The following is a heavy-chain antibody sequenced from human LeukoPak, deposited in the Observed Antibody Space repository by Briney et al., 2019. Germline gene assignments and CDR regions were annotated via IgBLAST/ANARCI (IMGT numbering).Heavy chain of an antibody. CDR2: ISGRGNYI. Sequence: PGGSLRLSCAASGFTLSDHYMDRVRQAPGKGLEWVSSISGRGNYIFYADSVKGRFTISRDSAKNSLSLQMNSLRAEDTAVYYCAKDQGFDYYDSSGYYLDYWGQGTLVTVSS. D-gene: IGHD3-22*01. J-gene: IGHJ4*02. CDR1: GFTLSDHY. V-gene: IGHV3-21*01. CDR3: AKDQGFDYYDSSGYYLDY.